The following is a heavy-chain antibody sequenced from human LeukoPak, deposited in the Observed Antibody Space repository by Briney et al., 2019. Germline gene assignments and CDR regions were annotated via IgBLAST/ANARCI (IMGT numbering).Heavy chain of an antibody. CDR1: GFTFSSYS. D-gene: IGHD2-2*01. V-gene: IGHV3-21*04. CDR3: AKTRLGYQLLPFDY. Sequence: PGGSLRLSCAASGFTFSSYSMNWVRQAPGKGLEWVSSISSSSSYIYYADSVKGRFTISRDNSKNTLYLQMNSLRAEDTAVYYCAKTRLGYQLLPFDYWGQGTLVTVSS. J-gene: IGHJ4*02. CDR2: ISSSSSYI.